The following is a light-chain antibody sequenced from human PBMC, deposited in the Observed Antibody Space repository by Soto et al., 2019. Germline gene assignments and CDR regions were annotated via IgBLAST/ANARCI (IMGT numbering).Light chain of an antibody. Sequence: QSALTQPPSASGSPRQSVTISCTGTNSDVGGYNYVSWYQQHPGKAPKLMIYEVSKRPSGVPDRFSGSKSGNTASLTVSGLQAEDEADYYCSSYAGRNNWVFGGGTKVTVL. CDR2: EVS. J-gene: IGLJ3*02. V-gene: IGLV2-8*01. CDR1: NSDVGGYNY. CDR3: SSYAGRNNWV.